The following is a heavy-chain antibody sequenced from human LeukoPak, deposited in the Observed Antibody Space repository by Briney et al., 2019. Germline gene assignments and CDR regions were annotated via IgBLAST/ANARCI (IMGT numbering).Heavy chain of an antibody. CDR1: GGSISSYY. V-gene: IGHV4-59*01. D-gene: IGHD5-24*01. Sequence: SETLSLTCIVSGGSISSYYWSWIRQPPGKGLDWIGYIYYSGSTNYNPSLESRVTMSLDTSKNQFSLKLNSVTAADTAVYYCARDLLGDGRLPDIWGQGTMVTVSS. CDR3: ARDLLGDGRLPDI. J-gene: IGHJ3*02. CDR2: IYYSGST.